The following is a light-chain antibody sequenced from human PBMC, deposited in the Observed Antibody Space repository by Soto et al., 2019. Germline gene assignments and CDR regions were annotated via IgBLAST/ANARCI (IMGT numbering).Light chain of an antibody. Sequence: DIVMTQSPDSLAVSLGERATINCKSSQSVLYSSNSKNYLAWYQQKPGQRPKLLIYWASTRESGVPDRFSGSGSGTDFTLTISSLQAADVAVYYCQQYYSTPLTFGGGTKVEIK. CDR3: QQYYSTPLT. CDR2: WAS. J-gene: IGKJ4*01. CDR1: QSVLYSSNSKNY. V-gene: IGKV4-1*01.